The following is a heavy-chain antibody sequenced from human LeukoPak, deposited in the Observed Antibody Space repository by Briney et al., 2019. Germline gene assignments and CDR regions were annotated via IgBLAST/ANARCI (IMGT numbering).Heavy chain of an antibody. J-gene: IGHJ3*02. Sequence: GGSLRLSCAASGFTVSSNYMSWVRQAPGKGLEWVSVIYSGGSTYYADSVMGRFTISRDNSKNTLYLQMNSLGAEDTAVYYCARAYYSHDAVDIWRETTIVAVS. CDR3: ARAYYSHDAVDI. CDR1: GFTVSSNY. V-gene: IGHV3-53*01. CDR2: IYSGGST. D-gene: IGHD1-26*01.